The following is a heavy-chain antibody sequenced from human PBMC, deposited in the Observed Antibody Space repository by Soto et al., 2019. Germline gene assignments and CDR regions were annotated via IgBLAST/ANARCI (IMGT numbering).Heavy chain of an antibody. V-gene: IGHV3-74*01. CDR2: INSDASAT. Sequence: EVQLVESGGGLVQPGGSLRLSCAASGFTFSNYWIHWVRQAPGKGLVWVSRINSDASATGYADSVRGRFTISRDNAKETLYLQMSGLRADDTAVYYCARALDGDFVLYDWGQGTLVTVSS. CDR1: GFTFSNYW. J-gene: IGHJ4*02. D-gene: IGHD4-17*01. CDR3: ARALDGDFVLYD.